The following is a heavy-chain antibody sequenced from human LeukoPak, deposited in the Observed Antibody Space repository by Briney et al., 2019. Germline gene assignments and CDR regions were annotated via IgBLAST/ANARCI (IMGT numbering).Heavy chain of an antibody. CDR3: TRHPPRDSSGSDAFDI. J-gene: IGHJ3*02. Sequence: SETLSLTCTVSGGSIRNYHWSRIRQPPGKGLEWIGYILYSGTTNYNPSLKSRVTISVDTSKNQFSLKLSSVTAADTAFYYCTRHPPRDSSGSDAFDIWGQGTVVTVSS. CDR2: ILYSGTT. CDR1: GGSIRNYH. V-gene: IGHV4-59*08. D-gene: IGHD6-19*01.